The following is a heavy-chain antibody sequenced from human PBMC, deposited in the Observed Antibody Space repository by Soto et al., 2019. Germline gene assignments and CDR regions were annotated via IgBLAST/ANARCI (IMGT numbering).Heavy chain of an antibody. D-gene: IGHD2-2*01. CDR1: RGSISIGDYY. J-gene: IGHJ5*02. Sequence: PSETLSLTCSVFRGSISIGDYYGSGIRQPPGKGPEWIGYMFYVGATYYNPSLTSRVTISVDTSTTQFSLKLNSVTAADTAVYHCARVVRFCSSPSCRGRNWFDPWGQGTLVTVS. V-gene: IGHV4-30-4*01. CDR3: ARVVRFCSSPSCRGRNWFDP. CDR2: MFYVGAT.